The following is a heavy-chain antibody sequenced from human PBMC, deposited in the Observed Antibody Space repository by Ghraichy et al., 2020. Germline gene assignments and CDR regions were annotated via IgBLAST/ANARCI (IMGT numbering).Heavy chain of an antibody. CDR2: INQDETEK. J-gene: IGHJ3*02. V-gene: IGHV3-7*03. D-gene: IGHD6-19*01. CDR3: ATDGESVADAFNI. CDR1: GFTFNAYW. Sequence: GGSLRLSCTASGFTFNAYWMTWVRQAPGKGLEWVANINQDETEKAYVDSVKGRFTISRDNAKKSLFLQMDSLAPEDTAVYYCATDGESVADAFNIWGQGTTVTVSS.